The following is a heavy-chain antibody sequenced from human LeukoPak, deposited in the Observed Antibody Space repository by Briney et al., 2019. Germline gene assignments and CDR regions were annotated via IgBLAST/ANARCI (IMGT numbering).Heavy chain of an antibody. Sequence: PSETLSLTCAVYGGSFSGYYWSWTRQPPGKGLEWIGEINHSGSTNYNPSLKSRVTISVDTSKNQFSLKLSSVTAADTAVYYCARGRVHFDYWGQGTLVTVSS. J-gene: IGHJ4*02. CDR1: GGSFSGYY. V-gene: IGHV4-34*01. CDR3: ARGRVHFDY. CDR2: INHSGST. D-gene: IGHD3-10*01.